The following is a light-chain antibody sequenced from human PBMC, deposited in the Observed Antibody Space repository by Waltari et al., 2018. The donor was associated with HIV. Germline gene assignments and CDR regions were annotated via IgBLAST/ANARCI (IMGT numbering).Light chain of an antibody. CDR2: LAS. Sequence: DIAMTQSPLPLPVTPGEPASISCRSSQSLLNSNGFNYLDWYLQKPGQSPRLLIYLASDRAPGVPDRFSGSGSGTDFTLKISRVEAEDVGVYYCMQALQTPLITFGQGTRLEIK. J-gene: IGKJ5*01. CDR1: QSLLNSNGFNY. V-gene: IGKV2-28*01. CDR3: MQALQTPLIT.